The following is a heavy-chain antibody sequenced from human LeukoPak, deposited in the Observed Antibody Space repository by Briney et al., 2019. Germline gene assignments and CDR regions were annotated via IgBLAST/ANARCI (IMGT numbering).Heavy chain of an antibody. V-gene: IGHV3-48*01. Sequence: GGSLRLSCAASGFTFSSYSMNRVRQAPGKGLEWVSYISSSSSTIYYADSVEGRFTISRDNAKNSLYLQMNSLRAEDTAVYYCATRIAAAGIKWPGFDYWGQGTLVTVSS. D-gene: IGHD6-13*01. J-gene: IGHJ4*02. CDR2: ISSSSSTI. CDR3: ATRIAAAGIKWPGFDY. CDR1: GFTFSSYS.